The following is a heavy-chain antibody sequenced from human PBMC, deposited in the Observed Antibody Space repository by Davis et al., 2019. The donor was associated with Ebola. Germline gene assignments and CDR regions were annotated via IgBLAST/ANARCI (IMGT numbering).Heavy chain of an antibody. V-gene: IGHV4-39*01. D-gene: IGHD3-3*01. CDR3: ARLFTIFGVVGDWFDP. Sequence: MPSETLSLTCTVSGGSVSSGSYYWGWIRQPPGKGLEWIGSIYYSGSTYYNPSLKSRVTISVDTSKNQFSLKLSSVTAADTAVYYCARLFTIFGVVGDWFDPWGQGTLVTVSS. CDR2: IYYSGST. J-gene: IGHJ5*02. CDR1: GGSVSSGSYY.